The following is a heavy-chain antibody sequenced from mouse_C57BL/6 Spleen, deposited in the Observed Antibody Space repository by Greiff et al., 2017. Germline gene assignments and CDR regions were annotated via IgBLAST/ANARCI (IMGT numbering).Heavy chain of an antibody. CDR3: ARESLNETTRHWYFDV. CDR2: IDPNSGGT. J-gene: IGHJ1*03. D-gene: IGHD1-3*01. CDR1: GYTFTSYW. V-gene: IGHV1-72*01. Sequence: QVQLQQSGAELVKPGASVKLSCKASGYTFTSYWMHWVKQRPGRGLEWIGRIDPNSGGTKYNEKFKSKATLTVDKPSSTAYMQLSSLTSEDSAVXCCARESLNETTRHWYFDVWGTGTTVTVSS.